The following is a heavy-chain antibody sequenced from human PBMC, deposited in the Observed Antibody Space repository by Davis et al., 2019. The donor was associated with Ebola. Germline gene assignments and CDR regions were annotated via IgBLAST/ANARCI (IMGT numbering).Heavy chain of an antibody. CDR3: ARGGAVAGNYYFDY. CDR2: ISSSSTI. D-gene: IGHD6-19*01. CDR1: GFTFSRFA. J-gene: IGHJ4*02. V-gene: IGHV3-48*02. Sequence: GESLKISCAASGFTFSRFAMNWVRQAPGKGLEWVSQISSSSTIYYADSVKGRFTISRDNAKNSLYLQMNSLRDEDTAVYYCARGGAVAGNYYFDYWGQGTLVTVSS.